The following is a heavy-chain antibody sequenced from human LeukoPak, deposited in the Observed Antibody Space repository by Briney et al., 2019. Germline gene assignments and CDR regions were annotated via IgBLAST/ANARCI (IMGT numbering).Heavy chain of an antibody. CDR2: IYTSGST. CDR3: AREGGSSHFDY. J-gene: IGHJ4*02. V-gene: IGHV4-28*03. Sequence: SDTLSLACAVSGYSISSSNWWGWIRQPPGKGLEWIGRIYTSGSTNYNPSLKSRVTMSVDTSKNQFSLKLSSVTAADTAVYYCAREGGSSHFDYWGQGTLVTVSS. CDR1: GYSISSSNW. D-gene: IGHD1-26*01.